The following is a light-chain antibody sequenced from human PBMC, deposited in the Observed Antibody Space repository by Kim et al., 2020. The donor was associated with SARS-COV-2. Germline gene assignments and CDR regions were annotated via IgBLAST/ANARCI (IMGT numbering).Light chain of an antibody. V-gene: IGLV3-19*01. Sequence: SSELTQDPAVSVALGQTVRITCRGDSLRSYYASWYRQKPGQAPVLVIYGKNNRPSGIPDRFSGSSSGNTASLTITGAQAEDEADYYCNSRDSSGNHLGVFGGGTQLTVL. CDR2: GKN. J-gene: IGLJ2*01. CDR1: SLRSYY. CDR3: NSRDSSGNHLGV.